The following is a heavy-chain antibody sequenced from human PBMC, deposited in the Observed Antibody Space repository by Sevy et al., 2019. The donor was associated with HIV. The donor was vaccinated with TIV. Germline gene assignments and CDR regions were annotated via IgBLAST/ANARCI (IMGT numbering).Heavy chain of an antibody. Sequence: GGSLRLSCTASGFTFGDYAMSWFRQAPGKGLEWVGFIRSKAYGGTTEYAASVKGRFTISREDSKSIAYLQMNSLKTEDTAVYYCTRDQGSSGAADYWGQGTLVTVSS. CDR3: TRDQGSSGAADY. CDR2: IRSKAYGGTT. D-gene: IGHD6-19*01. V-gene: IGHV3-49*03. J-gene: IGHJ4*02. CDR1: GFTFGDYA.